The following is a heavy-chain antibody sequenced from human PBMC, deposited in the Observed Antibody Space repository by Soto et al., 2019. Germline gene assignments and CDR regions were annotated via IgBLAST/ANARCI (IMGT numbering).Heavy chain of an antibody. Sequence: EVQLLESGGGLVQPGGSLRLSCTASGFIFSTYGMDWVRQAPGKGLEWVSAIDKSGGSTGYADSVKGRFTISRDSSKNMLYLQMNSLRAEDTAIYYCAKELGHARPFDFWGQGTLVTVSS. V-gene: IGHV3-23*01. CDR1: GFIFSTYG. CDR3: AKELGHARPFDF. CDR2: IDKSGGST. J-gene: IGHJ4*02. D-gene: IGHD6-6*01.